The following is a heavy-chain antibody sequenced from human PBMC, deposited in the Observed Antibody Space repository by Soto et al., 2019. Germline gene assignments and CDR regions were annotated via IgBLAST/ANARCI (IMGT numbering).Heavy chain of an antibody. CDR1: GYTFTSYG. J-gene: IGHJ4*02. V-gene: IGHV1-18*01. CDR3: ARLHSSAADSEY. Sequence: QVQLVQSGAEVKKPGASVKVSCKASGYTFTSYGISWVRQAPGQGLEWMGWISAYNGNTNYAQKLQGRVTLTTDTTTSTAYIELRSLRSDVTAVHYCARLHSSAADSEYWGQGPLVTVSS. D-gene: IGHD2-15*01. CDR2: ISAYNGNT.